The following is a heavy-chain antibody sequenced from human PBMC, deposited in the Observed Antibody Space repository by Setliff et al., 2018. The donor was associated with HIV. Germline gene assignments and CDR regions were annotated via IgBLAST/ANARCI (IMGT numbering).Heavy chain of an antibody. CDR3: ARVGDFFDSSDYYSVLDAFDI. D-gene: IGHD3-22*01. CDR1: GGSFSGYF. CDR2: INHSGDT. Sequence: NPSETLSLTCAVYGGSFSGYFWTWIRQPPQKRLGWIGEINHSGDTNYNPSLKSRVTISIDTSNNQFSLKLSSVTAADTAMYYCARVGDFFDSSDYYSVLDAFDIWGQGTMVTVSS. V-gene: IGHV4-34*01. J-gene: IGHJ3*02.